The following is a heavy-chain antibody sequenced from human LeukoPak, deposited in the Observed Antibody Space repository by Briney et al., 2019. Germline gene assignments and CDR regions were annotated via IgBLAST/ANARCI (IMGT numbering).Heavy chain of an antibody. CDR1: GGSISSYY. CDR2: IYYGGST. Sequence: PSETLSLTCTVSGGSISSYYWSWIRQPPGKGLEWIGYIYYGGSTNYNPSLKSRVTISVDTSKNQFSLKLISVTAADTAVYYCARWEGGTLDYWGQGTLVTVS. V-gene: IGHV4-59*01. D-gene: IGHD2-15*01. CDR3: ARWEGGTLDY. J-gene: IGHJ4*02.